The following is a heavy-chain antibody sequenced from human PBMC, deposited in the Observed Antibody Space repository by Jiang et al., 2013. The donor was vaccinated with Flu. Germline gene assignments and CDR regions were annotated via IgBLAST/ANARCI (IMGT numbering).Heavy chain of an antibody. Sequence: GPGLVKPSETLPLTCTVSAGSISSSSYYWGWIRQPPGKGLEWIGSIDYSGSTYYNPSLKIRVTISVDTSKNQFSLKLSSVTAADTAIYYCARQAYRENAVAGHYFDY. CDR1: AGSISSSSYY. J-gene: IGHJ4*01. CDR3: ARQAYRENAVAGHYFDY. D-gene: IGHD6-19*01. CDR2: IDYSGST. V-gene: IGHV4-39*01.